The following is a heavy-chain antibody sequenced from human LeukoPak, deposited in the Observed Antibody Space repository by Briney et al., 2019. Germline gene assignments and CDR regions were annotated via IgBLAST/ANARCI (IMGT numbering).Heavy chain of an antibody. Sequence: GASVKVSCKASGYTFTGCYMHWVRQAPGQGLELMGWINPNSGGTNYAQKFQGRVTMTRDTSISTAYMELSRLRSDDTAVYYCARDRGMERYFDWLDGMDVWGQGTTVTVSS. J-gene: IGHJ6*02. CDR3: ARDRGMERYFDWLDGMDV. CDR1: GYTFTGCY. V-gene: IGHV1-2*02. D-gene: IGHD3-9*01. CDR2: INPNSGGT.